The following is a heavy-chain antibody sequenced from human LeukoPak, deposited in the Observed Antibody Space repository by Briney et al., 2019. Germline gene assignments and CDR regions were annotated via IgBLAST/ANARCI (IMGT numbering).Heavy chain of an antibody. CDR1: GFTFSSYW. CDR3: AYYHVNEEPPTF. V-gene: IGHV3-30*02. CDR2: VRYDSSNK. Sequence: GGSLRLSCAASGFTFSSYWMSWVRQAPGKGLEWVAFVRYDSSNKYYADSVKGRFIVSRDNSKNMLYLQMNSLRAEDTAVYYCAYYHVNEEPPTFWGQGTLVTVSS. D-gene: IGHD1-1*01. J-gene: IGHJ4*02.